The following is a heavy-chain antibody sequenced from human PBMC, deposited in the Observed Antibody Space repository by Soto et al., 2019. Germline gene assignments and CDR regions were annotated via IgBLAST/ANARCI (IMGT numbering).Heavy chain of an antibody. CDR2: MNPNSGNT. Sequence: QVQLVQSGAEVKKPGASVKVSCKASGYTFTSYDINWVRQATGQGLEWMGWMNPNSGNTGYAQKFQGRVTMTRNTSISTAYMELSRLRSEDTAVYYWASASVGQQRLAFDIWGQGTMVTVSS. D-gene: IGHD6-13*01. J-gene: IGHJ3*02. CDR1: GYTFTSYD. CDR3: ASASVGQQRLAFDI. V-gene: IGHV1-8*01.